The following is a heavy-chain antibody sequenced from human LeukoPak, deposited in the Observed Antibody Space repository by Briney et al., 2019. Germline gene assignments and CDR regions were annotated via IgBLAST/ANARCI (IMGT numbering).Heavy chain of an antibody. CDR1: GYTFTGYY. CDR3: ARSEVVKGIFDY. V-gene: IGHV1-8*02. Sequence: ASVKVSCKASGYTFTGYYMHWVRQATGQGLEWMGWMNPNSGNTGYAQKFQGRVTMTRNTSISTAYMELSSLRSEDTAVYYCARSEVVKGIFDYWGQGTLVTVTS. J-gene: IGHJ4*02. CDR2: MNPNSGNT. D-gene: IGHD4-23*01.